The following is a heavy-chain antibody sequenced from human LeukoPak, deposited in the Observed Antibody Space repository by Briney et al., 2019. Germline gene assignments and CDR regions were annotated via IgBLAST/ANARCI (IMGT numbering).Heavy chain of an antibody. V-gene: IGHV3-7*03. D-gene: IGHD3-3*01. Sequence: GGSLRLSCAASGVTFSRYWMTWVRQAPGKGLEWVANIKEDGSKKNYVDSVKGRFTISRDNAKNSLYLQMNSLRAEDTAVYYCAAPLDYYCGRGYHQGGDWGQGTLVIVSS. J-gene: IGHJ4*02. CDR3: AAPLDYYCGRGYHQGGD. CDR2: IKEDGSKK. CDR1: GVTFSRYW.